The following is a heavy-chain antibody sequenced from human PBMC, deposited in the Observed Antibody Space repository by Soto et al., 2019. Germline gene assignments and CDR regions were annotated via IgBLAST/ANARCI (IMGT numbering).Heavy chain of an antibody. V-gene: IGHV1-3*01. J-gene: IGHJ4*02. CDR3: ARGVSEQLVPFDY. CDR2: INAGNGNT. Sequence: ASVKVSCKASGYTFTSYAMHWVRQAPGQRLEWMGWINAGNGNTKYSQKFQGRVTITRDTSASTAYMELSSLRSEDAAVYYCARGVSEQLVPFDYWGQGXLVTVYS. D-gene: IGHD6-6*01. CDR1: GYTFTSYA.